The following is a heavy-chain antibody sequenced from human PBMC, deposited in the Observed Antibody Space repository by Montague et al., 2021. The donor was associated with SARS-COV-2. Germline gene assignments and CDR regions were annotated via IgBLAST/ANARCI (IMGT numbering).Heavy chain of an antibody. J-gene: IGHJ4*02. CDR3: ARVVVDASGWYHFDY. V-gene: IGHV4-59*12. CDR2: HYNSGST. CDR1: GDSISRYY. Sequence: SETLSLTCTVSGDSISRYYWGWIRQPPGKGLEWMGYHYNSGSTNYSPTLKSRIAMSVDTSENQFSLKLFSVTAADTAVYYCARVVVDASGWYHFDYWGQGALDTVSS. D-gene: IGHD6-19*01.